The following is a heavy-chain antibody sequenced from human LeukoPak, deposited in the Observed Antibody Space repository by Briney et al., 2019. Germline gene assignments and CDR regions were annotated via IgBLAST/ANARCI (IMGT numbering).Heavy chain of an antibody. CDR1: GFTFSSYW. V-gene: IGHV3-7*03. J-gene: IGHJ4*02. CDR2: IKQEGSEK. D-gene: IGHD6-19*01. CDR3: ARPKGRIAVAGFDY. Sequence: GGSLRLSCAASGFTFSSYWMSWVRQAPGKGLEWGANIKQEGSEKYYVDSVKGRFTISRDNAKNSLYLQMNSLRAEDTAVYYCARPKGRIAVAGFDYWGQGTLVTVSS.